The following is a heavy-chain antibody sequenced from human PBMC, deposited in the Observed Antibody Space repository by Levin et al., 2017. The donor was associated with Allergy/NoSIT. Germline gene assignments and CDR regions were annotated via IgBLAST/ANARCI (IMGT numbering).Heavy chain of an antibody. V-gene: IGHV3-11*01. CDR2: ISSSGSTI. Sequence: GESLKISCAASGFTFSDYYMSWIRQAPGKGLEWVSYISSSGSTIYYADSVKGRFTISRDNAKNSLYLQMNSLRAEDTAVYYCALTRPASDYWGQGTLVTVSS. J-gene: IGHJ4*02. CDR3: ALTRPASDY. CDR1: GFTFSDYY.